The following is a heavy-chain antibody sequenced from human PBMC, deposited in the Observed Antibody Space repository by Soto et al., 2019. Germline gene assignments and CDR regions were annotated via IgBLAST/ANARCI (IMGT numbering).Heavy chain of an antibody. J-gene: IGHJ6*02. Sequence: QVQLVQSGAEVKKPGASVKVSCKVSGYTLTELSMHWVRQAPGKGLEWMGGFDPEDGETIYAQKFQGRVTVTEDTSTDTAYMELSSLRSEDTAVYYCATAGPITMVRGVIFYGMDVWGQGTTVTVSS. V-gene: IGHV1-24*01. CDR1: GYTLTELS. CDR3: ATAGPITMVRGVIFYGMDV. CDR2: FDPEDGET. D-gene: IGHD3-10*01.